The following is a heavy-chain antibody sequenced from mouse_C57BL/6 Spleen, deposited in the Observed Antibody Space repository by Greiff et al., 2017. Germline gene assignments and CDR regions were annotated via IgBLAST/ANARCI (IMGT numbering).Heavy chain of an antibody. Sequence: EVNVVESEGGLVQPGSSMKLSSTASGFTFSDYYMAWVRQVPEKGLEWVANINYDGSSTYYLDSLKSRFIISRDNAKNILYLQMSSLKSEDTATYYCARALFYYGSSYAMDYWGQGTSVTVSS. V-gene: IGHV5-16*01. CDR3: ARALFYYGSSYAMDY. CDR1: GFTFSDYY. D-gene: IGHD1-1*01. J-gene: IGHJ4*01. CDR2: INYDGSST.